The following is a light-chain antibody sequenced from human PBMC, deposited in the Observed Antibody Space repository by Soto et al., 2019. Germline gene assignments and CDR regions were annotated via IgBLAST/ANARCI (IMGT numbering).Light chain of an antibody. J-gene: IGLJ1*01. CDR1: SSDVGGYNY. CDR3: SSYTSSVSYV. CDR2: EVS. Sequence: QSALTQPASVSGSPGQSITISCTGTSSDVGGYNYVSWYQQHPGKAPKFIIYEVSNRPSGVSNRFSGSKSSNTASLTISGLQAEDEADYYCSSYTSSVSYVFGTGTKVTVL. V-gene: IGLV2-14*01.